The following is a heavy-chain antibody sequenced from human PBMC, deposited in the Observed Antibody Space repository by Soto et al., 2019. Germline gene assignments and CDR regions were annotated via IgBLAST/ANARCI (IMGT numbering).Heavy chain of an antibody. V-gene: IGHV4-31*03. CDR2: IYYSGST. D-gene: IGHD3-3*01. J-gene: IGHJ6*02. CDR3: ARVGDGRAHDFWSGYRTYYYYGMDV. CDR1: GGSISSGGYY. Sequence: KSSETLSLTCTVSGGSISSGGYYWSWIRQHPGKGLEWIGYIYYSGSTYYNPSLKSRVTISVDTSKNQFSLKLSSVTAADTAVYYCARVGDGRAHDFWSGYRTYYYYGMDVWGQGTTVTVSS.